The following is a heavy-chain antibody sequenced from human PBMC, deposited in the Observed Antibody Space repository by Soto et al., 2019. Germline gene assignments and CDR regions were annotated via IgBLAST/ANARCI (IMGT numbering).Heavy chain of an antibody. V-gene: IGHV1-69*08. J-gene: IGHJ4*02. CDR3: ARDLEYDILTGYYEGFDY. D-gene: IGHD3-9*01. Sequence: QVQLVQSGAEVKKPGSSVKVSCKASGGTFSSYTISWVRQAPGQGLEWMGRIIPILGIANYAQKFQGRVTINADKYTSTAYMELSSLRSEDTAVYYCARDLEYDILTGYYEGFDYWGQGTLVTVSS. CDR1: GGTFSSYT. CDR2: IIPILGIA.